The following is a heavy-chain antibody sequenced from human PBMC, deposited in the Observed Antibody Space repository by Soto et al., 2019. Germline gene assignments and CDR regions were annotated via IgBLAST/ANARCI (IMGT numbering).Heavy chain of an antibody. J-gene: IGHJ4*02. Sequence: PGGSLRLSCAASGFTFSSYAMSWVRQAPGKGLEWVSAISGSGIGTYYADSVKGRFTISRDNSKNTLYLQMNSLRAEDTAAYYCAKGPNKYCSSTSCPTYDCWGQGTLVTVSS. CDR2: ISGSGIGT. CDR1: GFTFSSYA. D-gene: IGHD2-2*01. V-gene: IGHV3-23*01. CDR3: AKGPNKYCSSTSCPTYDC.